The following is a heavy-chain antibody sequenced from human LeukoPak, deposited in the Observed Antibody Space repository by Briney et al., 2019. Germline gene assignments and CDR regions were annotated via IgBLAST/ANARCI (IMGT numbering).Heavy chain of an antibody. D-gene: IGHD6-13*01. J-gene: IGHJ4*02. CDR2: IYAGGNT. V-gene: IGHV3-66*01. CDR3: AREVYSSTRFDL. Sequence: GGSLRLSCAASGFTLNTNYMNWVRQVPGKGLEWVSVIYAGGNTYYADSVKERFTISRDNSRNTLYLQMNSLRGDDTAVYYCAREVYSSTRFDLWGQGTLVTVSS. CDR1: GFTLNTNY.